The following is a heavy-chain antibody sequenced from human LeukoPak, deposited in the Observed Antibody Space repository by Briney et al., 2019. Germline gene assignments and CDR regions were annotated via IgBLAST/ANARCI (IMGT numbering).Heavy chain of an antibody. CDR1: GYTFTGYY. Sequence: ASVKVSCKASGYTFTGYYMHWVRQAPGQGLEWMGWINPNSGGTNYAQKFQGRVTMTRDTSICTAYMELSRLRSDDTAVYYCAMKGGGYSSRLIPKYYFDYWGQGTLVTVSS. V-gene: IGHV1-2*02. J-gene: IGHJ4*02. D-gene: IGHD5-18*01. CDR2: INPNSGGT. CDR3: AMKGGGYSSRLIPKYYFDY.